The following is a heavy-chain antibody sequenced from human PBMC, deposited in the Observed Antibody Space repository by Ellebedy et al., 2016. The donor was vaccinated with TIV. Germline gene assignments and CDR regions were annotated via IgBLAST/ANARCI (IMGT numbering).Heavy chain of an antibody. D-gene: IGHD5-12*01. Sequence: MPSDTLSLTCTVPGGSISSYYWSWIWQPPGKGLEWSGYIYYSGSTNYNPSLKSRVTISVDTSKNQFSLKLSSVTAADTAVYYCARHVGRGYSGYDPFDYWGQGTLVTVSS. J-gene: IGHJ4*02. CDR3: ARHVGRGYSGYDPFDY. CDR1: GGSISSYY. CDR2: IYYSGST. V-gene: IGHV4-59*01.